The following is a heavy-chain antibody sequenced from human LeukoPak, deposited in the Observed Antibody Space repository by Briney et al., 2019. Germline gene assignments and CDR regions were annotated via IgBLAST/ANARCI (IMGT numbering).Heavy chain of an antibody. CDR3: ARARLYFDY. Sequence: GGSLRLSCAASGFTFSDYYMSWIRQAPGKGLEGVSYISSSGSSIKYAESVKGRFTISRENAKNSMYMQMNSRRAEDTAVYYSARARLYFDYWGQGTLVTVSS. CDR1: GFTFSDYY. V-gene: IGHV3-11*04. CDR2: ISSSGSSI. J-gene: IGHJ4*02.